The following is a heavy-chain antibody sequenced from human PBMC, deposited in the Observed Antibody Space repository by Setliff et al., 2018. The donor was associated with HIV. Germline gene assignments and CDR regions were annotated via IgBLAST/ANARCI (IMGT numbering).Heavy chain of an antibody. V-gene: IGHV1-24*01. CDR2: FDPEDGET. CDR3: ATIRAYYYDSSGQEYFQY. Sequence: ASVKVFCKVSGYSLTDLSIHWVRQAPGKGLEWMGGFDPEDGETVYAQKLQGRVTMTEDTSTDTAYMELSSLRSEDTAMYYCATIRAYYYDSSGQEYFQYWGHGTLVTAPQ. J-gene: IGHJ1*01. D-gene: IGHD3-22*01. CDR1: GYSLTDLS.